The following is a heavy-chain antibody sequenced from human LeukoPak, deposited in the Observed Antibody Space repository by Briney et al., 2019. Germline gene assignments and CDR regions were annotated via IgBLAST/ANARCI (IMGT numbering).Heavy chain of an antibody. J-gene: IGHJ4*02. CDR3: ARDRGYCSSTSCYTYFDY. Sequence: GGSLRLSCAASGFTFSSYAMHWVRQAPGKGLEWVAVISYDGNNKYYADSVKGRFTISRDNSKNTLYLQMNSLRAEDTAVYYCARDRGYCSSTSCYTYFDYWGQGTLVTVSS. CDR2: ISYDGNNK. D-gene: IGHD2-2*02. V-gene: IGHV3-30*04. CDR1: GFTFSSYA.